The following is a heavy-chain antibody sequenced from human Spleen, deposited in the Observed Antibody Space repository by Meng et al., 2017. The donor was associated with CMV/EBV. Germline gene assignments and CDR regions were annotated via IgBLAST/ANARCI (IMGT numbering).Heavy chain of an antibody. D-gene: IGHD7-27*01. CDR1: GYNFTDHY. J-gene: IGHJ4*02. V-gene: IGHV1-2*02. Sequence: ASVKVSCKASGYNFTDHYFHWVRQAPGQGLEWMGWVHPQSGVTNYAQKFQARVTLTRDTSINTGYMELSRLTSDDTAVYYCARDKNWGPDYWGQGTLVTVSS. CDR2: VHPQSGVT. CDR3: ARDKNWGPDY.